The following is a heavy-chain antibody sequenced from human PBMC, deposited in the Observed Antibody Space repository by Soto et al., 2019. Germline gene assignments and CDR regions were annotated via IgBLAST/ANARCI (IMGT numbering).Heavy chain of an antibody. V-gene: IGHV1-2*02. Sequence: GSVQVSCKISGYPFLVRYMHWVRQAPEQGPEWMGEIVPESGATMCGQKFRGRVTMTRDTSITSLYMELNNLSHDDTAVYYCGRGRFGQIVVFDWGQGTRVTVSS. J-gene: IGHJ4*02. CDR3: GRGRFGQIVVFD. CDR1: GYPFLVRY. CDR2: IVPESGAT. D-gene: IGHD3-16*01.